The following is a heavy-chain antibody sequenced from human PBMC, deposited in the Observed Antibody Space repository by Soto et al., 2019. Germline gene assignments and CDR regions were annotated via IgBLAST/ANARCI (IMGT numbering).Heavy chain of an antibody. CDR3: TSLWTGTETLGAAFDY. CDR1: GFTFGDYA. V-gene: IGHV3-49*03. J-gene: IGHJ4*02. CDR2: IRSKAYGGTT. D-gene: IGHD1-1*01. Sequence: GGSLRLSCTASGFTFGDYAMSWFRQAPGKGLEWVGFIRSKAYGGTTEYAASVKGRFTISRDDSKSIAYLQMNSLKTEDTAVYYCTSLWTGTETLGAAFDYWGQGTLVTVSS.